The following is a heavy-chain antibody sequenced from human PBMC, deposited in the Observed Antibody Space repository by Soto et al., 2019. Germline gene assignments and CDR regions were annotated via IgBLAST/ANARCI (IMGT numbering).Heavy chain of an antibody. V-gene: IGHV3-23*01. CDR2: ISGSGGST. CDR1: GFTFSSYA. CDR3: ANGDYDFWSGPDDY. D-gene: IGHD3-3*01. J-gene: IGHJ4*02. Sequence: EVQLLESGGGLVQPGGSLRLSCAASGFTFSSYAMSWVRQAPGKGLEWVSAISGSGGSTYYADPVKGRFTISRDNSENTLYLQMNSLRAEDTAVYYCANGDYDFWSGPDDYWGQGTLVTVSS.